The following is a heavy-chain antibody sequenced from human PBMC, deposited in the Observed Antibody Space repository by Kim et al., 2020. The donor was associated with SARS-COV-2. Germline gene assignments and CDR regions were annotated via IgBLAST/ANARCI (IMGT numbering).Heavy chain of an antibody. V-gene: IGHV3-48*02. CDR3: ARVTDY. Sequence: SSSSTIYSADSVKGRFTISRDNAKNSLYLQMNSLRDEDTAVYYCARVTDYWGQGTLVTVSS. CDR2: SSSSTI. J-gene: IGHJ4*02.